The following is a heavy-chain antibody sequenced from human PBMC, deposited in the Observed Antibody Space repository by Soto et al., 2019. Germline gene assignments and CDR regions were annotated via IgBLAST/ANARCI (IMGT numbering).Heavy chain of an antibody. Sequence: QVQLVQSGAAVKKPGSSVKVSCKASGGTFSSYAISWVRQAPGQGLEWMGGIIPIFGTANYAQKFQGRVTITADESTSTAYMELSSLRSEDTAVYYCARANIVLVPAAPLYDAFDIWGQGTMVTVSS. CDR2: IIPIFGTA. D-gene: IGHD2-2*01. V-gene: IGHV1-69*12. CDR1: GGTFSSYA. J-gene: IGHJ3*02. CDR3: ARANIVLVPAAPLYDAFDI.